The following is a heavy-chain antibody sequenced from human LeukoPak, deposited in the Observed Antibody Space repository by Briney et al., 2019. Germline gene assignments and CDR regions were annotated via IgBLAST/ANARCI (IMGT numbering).Heavy chain of an antibody. CDR1: GYTFTSYG. D-gene: IGHD5-12*01. V-gene: IGHV1-18*04. CDR3: ARGRSGYDNYYYYGMDV. J-gene: IGHJ6*04. CDR2: ISAYNGNT. Sequence: ASVKVSCKASGYTFTSYGISGVRQAPGQGLEWMGWISAYNGNTNYAQKLQGRVTMTTDTSTSTAYMELRSLRSDDTAVYYCARGRSGYDNYYYYGMDVWGKGTTVTVSS.